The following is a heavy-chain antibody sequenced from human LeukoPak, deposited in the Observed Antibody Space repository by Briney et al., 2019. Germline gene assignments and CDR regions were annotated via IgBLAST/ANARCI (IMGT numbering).Heavy chain of an antibody. CDR3: ARLPRGGWFDP. Sequence: PSETLSLTCAVYGGSFSGYYWSWIRQPPGKGLEWIGEINHSGSTNYNPSLKSRVTISVDTSKNQFSLKLSSVTAADTAVYYCARLPRGGWFDPWGQGTLVTVSS. CDR1: GGSFSGYY. V-gene: IGHV4-34*01. CDR2: INHSGST. J-gene: IGHJ5*02.